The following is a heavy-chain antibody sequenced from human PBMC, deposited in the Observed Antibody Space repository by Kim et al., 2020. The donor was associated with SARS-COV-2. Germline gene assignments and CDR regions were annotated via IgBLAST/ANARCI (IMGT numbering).Heavy chain of an antibody. CDR2: INSDGSDT. J-gene: IGHJ4*02. Sequence: GGSLRLSCAASGFTFSSSWMHWVRQVPGKGLVWVSRINSDGSDTTYGESVKGRFTISRDNAKNTLYLEMNSLRAEDTAVYYCVRWAATTFYWGQGTLVTVSS. CDR1: GFTFSSSW. V-gene: IGHV3-74*01. D-gene: IGHD6-13*01. CDR3: VRWAATTFY.